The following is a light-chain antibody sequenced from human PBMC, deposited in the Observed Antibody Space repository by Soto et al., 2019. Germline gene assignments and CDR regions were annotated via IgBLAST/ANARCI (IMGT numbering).Light chain of an antibody. Sequence: QSVLMQPPSVSAAPGQNITISCSGSDSNIGDNYVSWYQQFPTTAPKLLIYDTDKRPSGIADRVSGSKSGTSATLAITGLQTGDEADYYCATWDSSLSVGVFGTGTKLTVL. CDR2: DTD. J-gene: IGLJ1*01. V-gene: IGLV1-51*01. CDR3: ATWDSSLSVGV. CDR1: DSNIGDNY.